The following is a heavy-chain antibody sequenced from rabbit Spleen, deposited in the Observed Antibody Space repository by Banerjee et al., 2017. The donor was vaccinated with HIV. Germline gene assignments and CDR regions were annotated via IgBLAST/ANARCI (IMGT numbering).Heavy chain of an antibody. CDR1: GFDFSTYS. J-gene: IGHJ4*01. Sequence: QSLEESGGDLVKPGASLTLTCKASGFDFSTYSMSWVRQAPGKGLEWVGYIVPIFGVTSYANWVNGRFTISSHNAQNTLYLQLTSLTAADTATYFCARGGDRDWAYIKDLWGQGTLVTVS. CDR2: IVPIFGVT. D-gene: IGHD1-1*01. V-gene: IGHV1S43*01. CDR3: ARGGDRDWAYIKDL.